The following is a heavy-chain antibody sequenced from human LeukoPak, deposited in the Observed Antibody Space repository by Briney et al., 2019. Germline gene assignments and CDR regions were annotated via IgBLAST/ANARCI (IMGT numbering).Heavy chain of an antibody. CDR1: GFTFDDYA. J-gene: IGHJ6*02. CDR3: AKDKREYSSSSGHYYYYYGMDV. V-gene: IGHV3-9*01. CDR2: MRWNSCSI. D-gene: IGHD6-6*01. Sequence: PGGSLRLSCAASGFTFDDYAMHWVRQAPGKGLEGVSGMRWNSCSIVYADSGKGRFTISRDNAKNSLYLQMNSLTAEDTALYYCAKDKREYSSSSGHYYYYYGMDVWGQGTTVTVSS.